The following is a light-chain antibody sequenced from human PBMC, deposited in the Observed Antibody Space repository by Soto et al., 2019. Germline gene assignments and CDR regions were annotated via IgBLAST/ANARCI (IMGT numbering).Light chain of an antibody. CDR3: QQYGGSPIT. J-gene: IGKJ5*01. V-gene: IGKV3-20*01. Sequence: EVVLTQSPGTLSLSPGDRATLSCGASQSVTSNLAWYQQKPGQAPRLLISGASTRATGIPDRFSGSGSGTDFTLTISRLEPDDFALYFCQQYGGSPITFGQGTRLEIK. CDR1: QSVTSN. CDR2: GAS.